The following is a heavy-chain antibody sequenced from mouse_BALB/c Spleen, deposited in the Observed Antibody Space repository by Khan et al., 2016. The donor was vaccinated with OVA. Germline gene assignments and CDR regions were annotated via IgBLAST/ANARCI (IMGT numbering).Heavy chain of an antibody. CDR3: TRDRNYYGSSFYFDY. J-gene: IGHJ2*01. V-gene: IGHV5-6-4*01. CDR2: ITSGGSYT. D-gene: IGHD1-1*01. CDR1: GFAFSSYS. Sequence: EVQLVESGGGLVKPGGSLKLSCAASGFAFSSYSMSWVRQTPEKRLEWVATITSGGSYTYYPDSVKGRFTISRDNAKNTMYLQMSSLKAEDTAMYYLTRDRNYYGSSFYFDYWGQGTTLTVSS.